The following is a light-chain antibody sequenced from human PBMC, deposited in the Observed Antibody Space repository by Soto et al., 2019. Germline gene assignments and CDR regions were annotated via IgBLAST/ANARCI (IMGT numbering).Light chain of an antibody. J-gene: IGKJ4*01. V-gene: IGKV1-39*01. CDR3: QESYNLHT. Sequence: DIQMTQSPSSLSASVGDRVTITCRASQNINSYLNWYQQKVGKAPKLLINAASTLQSGVPLRFRGSGSGTDFILTISSLQPEDFATYYCQESYNLHTFGGGTKVEIK. CDR1: QNINSY. CDR2: AAS.